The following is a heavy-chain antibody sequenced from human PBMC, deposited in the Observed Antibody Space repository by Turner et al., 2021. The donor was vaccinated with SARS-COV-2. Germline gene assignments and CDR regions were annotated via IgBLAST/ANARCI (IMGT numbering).Heavy chain of an antibody. CDR2: IYWDDDK. CDR1: GFSLSTSGVG. V-gene: IGHV2-5*02. CDR3: AHSFPYYVSSGYLGGDAFDI. Sequence: QITLKESGPTLVKPTQTLTLTCTFSGFSLSTSGVGVGWIRQPPGKALEWLALIYWDDDKRYSPSLKSRLTITKDTSKNQVVLTMTNMDPVDTATYYCAHSFPYYVSSGYLGGDAFDIWGQGTMVTISS. J-gene: IGHJ3*02. D-gene: IGHD3-22*01.